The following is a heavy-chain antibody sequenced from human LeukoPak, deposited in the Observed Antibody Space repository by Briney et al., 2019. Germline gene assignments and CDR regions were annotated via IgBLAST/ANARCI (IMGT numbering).Heavy chain of an antibody. CDR2: IIPIFGIA. CDR3: ARADGYNLDY. J-gene: IGHJ4*02. Sequence: GASVKVSCKASGGTFSSYAISWVRQAPGQGLEWMGRIIPIFGIANYAQKFQGRVTITADKSTSTANMELSSLRSEDTAVYYCARADGYNLDYWGQGTLVTVSS. D-gene: IGHD5-24*01. V-gene: IGHV1-69*04. CDR1: GGTFSSYA.